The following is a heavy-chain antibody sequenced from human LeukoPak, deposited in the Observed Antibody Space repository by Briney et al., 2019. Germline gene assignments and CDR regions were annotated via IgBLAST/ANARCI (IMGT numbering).Heavy chain of an antibody. Sequence: ASVKVSCKASGYTFTSYGISWVRQAPGQGLEWMGWISAYNGNTDYAQSLQGRVTMTIDTSTSTVYTELRSLRSDDTAVYYCARDVGRSYDLAYWDQGTLVTVYS. J-gene: IGHJ4*02. V-gene: IGHV1-18*01. CDR3: ARDVGRSYDLAY. D-gene: IGHD3-16*01. CDR1: GYTFTSYG. CDR2: ISAYNGNT.